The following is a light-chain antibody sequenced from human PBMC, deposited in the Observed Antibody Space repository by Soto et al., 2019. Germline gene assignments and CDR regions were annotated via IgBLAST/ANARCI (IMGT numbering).Light chain of an antibody. CDR1: SSDIGGSNY. V-gene: IGLV2-14*03. CDR3: YSSRSSSTTFYV. J-gene: IGLJ1*01. Sequence: QSALTQPASVSGSPGQSITISCAGTSSDIGGSNYVSWYQQHPGTAPKLMIYGVSNRPSGVSTRFSGSKSGNTASLTISGLQAEDEADYFCYSSRSSSTTFYVFGTGTKLTVL. CDR2: GVS.